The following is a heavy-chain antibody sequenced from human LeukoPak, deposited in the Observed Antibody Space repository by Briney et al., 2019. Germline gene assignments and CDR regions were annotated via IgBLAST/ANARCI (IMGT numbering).Heavy chain of an antibody. CDR1: GFTFSKYW. D-gene: IGHD4-11*01. V-gene: IGHV3-7*01. J-gene: IGHJ4*02. CDR2: MKEDGGEI. Sequence: PGGTLRLSCAASGFTFSKYWMSWVCQAPVKGLEWVANMKEDGGEINYVDSVRGRFTISRDNAQDFLVLQMDSLRGEDTAVYYCARDRGYSNFDYWGQGTLVTVSS. CDR3: ARDRGYSNFDY.